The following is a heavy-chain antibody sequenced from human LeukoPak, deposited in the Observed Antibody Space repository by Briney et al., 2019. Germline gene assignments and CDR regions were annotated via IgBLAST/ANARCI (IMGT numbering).Heavy chain of an antibody. J-gene: IGHJ4*02. Sequence: GGSLRLSCTASGFTFGDYAMSWFRQAPGKGLEWVGFIRSKAYGGTTEYAASVKGRFTISRDDSKSIAYLQMNSLRAEDTAVYYCARVGSSWYTDYWGQGTLVTVSS. CDR2: IRSKAYGGTT. CDR1: GFTFGDYA. D-gene: IGHD6-13*01. V-gene: IGHV3-49*03. CDR3: ARVGSSWYTDY.